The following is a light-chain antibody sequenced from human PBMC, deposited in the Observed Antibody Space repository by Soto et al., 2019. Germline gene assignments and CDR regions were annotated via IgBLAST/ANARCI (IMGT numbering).Light chain of an antibody. V-gene: IGLV3-21*02. CDR2: DDS. CDR3: QVWDSSSDHVV. J-gene: IGLJ2*01. CDR1: NIGRKS. Sequence: SYELTQPPSVSVAPGQTARITCGGNNIGRKSVHWYQQKPGQAPVLVVYDDSDRPSGIPERIFGSNSGNTATLTISRVEAGEGADYYCQVWDSSSDHVVFGGGTKLPVL.